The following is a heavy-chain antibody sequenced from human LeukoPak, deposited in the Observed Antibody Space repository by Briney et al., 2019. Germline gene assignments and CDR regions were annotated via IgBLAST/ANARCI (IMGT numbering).Heavy chain of an antibody. J-gene: IGHJ6*02. D-gene: IGHD4-17*01. V-gene: IGHV3-23*01. CDR3: ARVRYGELDV. CDR2: MCGSGGST. CDR1: GFTFSSYA. Sequence: HPGGSLRLSCAASGFTFSSYAMSWVRQAPGKGLEWVSSMCGSGGSTYYADSVKGRFTISRDDSKNTLYLQMNSLRAEDTAVYYCARVRYGELDVWGQGTTVTVSS.